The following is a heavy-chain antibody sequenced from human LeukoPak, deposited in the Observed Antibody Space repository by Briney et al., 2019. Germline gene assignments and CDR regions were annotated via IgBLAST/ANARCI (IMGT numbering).Heavy chain of an antibody. Sequence: GRSLRLSCAASGFTFSSYAMSWVRQAPGKGLEWVSAISGSGGSTYYADSVKGRFTISRDNSKNTLYLQMNSLRAEDTAVYYCAKDLRFCSGGSCCWGQGTLVTVSS. CDR2: ISGSGGST. J-gene: IGHJ4*02. D-gene: IGHD2-15*01. V-gene: IGHV3-23*01. CDR1: GFTFSSYA. CDR3: AKDLRFCSGGSCC.